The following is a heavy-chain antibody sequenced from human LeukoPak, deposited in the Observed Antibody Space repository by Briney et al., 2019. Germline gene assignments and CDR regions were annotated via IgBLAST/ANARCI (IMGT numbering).Heavy chain of an antibody. CDR1: GFTFSSYA. Sequence: GGSLRLSCAASGFTFSSYAMSWVRQAPGKGLEWVSAISGSGGSTYYADSVKGRFTISRDNSKNTLYLQMNSLRAEDTAVYYCAKRSFGRGSPGGYYGMDVWGQGTTVTVSS. V-gene: IGHV3-23*01. CDR2: ISGSGGST. D-gene: IGHD1-26*01. CDR3: AKRSFGRGSPGGYYGMDV. J-gene: IGHJ6*02.